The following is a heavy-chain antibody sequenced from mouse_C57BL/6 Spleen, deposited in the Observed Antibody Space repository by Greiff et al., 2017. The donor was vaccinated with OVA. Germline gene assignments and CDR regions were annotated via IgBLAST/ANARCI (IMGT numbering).Heavy chain of an antibody. CDR2: IDPENGDT. CDR3: TTGYYDSSYRNYAMDY. D-gene: IGHD1-1*01. J-gene: IGHJ4*01. CDR1: GFNIKDDY. Sequence: EVQLQQSGAELVRPGASVKLSCTASGFNIKDDYMHWVKQRPEQGLEWIGWIDPENGDTEYASKFQGKATITADTSSNTAYLQLSSLTSEDTAVYYCTTGYYDSSYRNYAMDYWGQGTSVTVSS. V-gene: IGHV14-4*01.